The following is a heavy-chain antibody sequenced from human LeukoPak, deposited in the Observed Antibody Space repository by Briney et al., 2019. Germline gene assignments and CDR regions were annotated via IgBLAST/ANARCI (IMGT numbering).Heavy chain of an antibody. J-gene: IGHJ4*02. CDR2: ISSSGST. V-gene: IGHV4-4*07. D-gene: IGHD3-10*01. Sequence: SETLSLTCSVSGGSISGYYWSWIRQPAGKGLECIGRISSSGSTNYNPSLKSRVTMSVDTSKNQFFLKLSSMTAADTAVYYCARSPRRPHFYSSGSYSYCFDYWGQGTLVTVSS. CDR1: GGSISGYY. CDR3: ARSPRRPHFYSSGSYSYCFDY.